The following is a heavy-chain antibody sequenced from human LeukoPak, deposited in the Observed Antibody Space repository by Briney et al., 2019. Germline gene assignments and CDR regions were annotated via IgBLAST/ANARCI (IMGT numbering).Heavy chain of an antibody. J-gene: IGHJ6*03. CDR1: GYTFTSYS. CDR3: ARGLGTDYYYYMDV. V-gene: IGHV1-18*01. D-gene: IGHD6-13*01. Sequence: ASVKVSCKASGYTFTSYSINWVRQAPGQGLGWMGGISVYNGNTNYVQKLQGRVTMTPDTSTSTAYMELRSLRSDDTAVYYCARGLGTDYYYYMDVWGKGTTVTVSS. CDR2: ISVYNGNT.